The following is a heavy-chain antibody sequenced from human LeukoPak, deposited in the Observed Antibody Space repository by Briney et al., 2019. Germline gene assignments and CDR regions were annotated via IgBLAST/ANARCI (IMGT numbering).Heavy chain of an antibody. V-gene: IGHV1-2*02. D-gene: IGHD1-7*01. Sequence: ASVKVSCKASGYTFTGYYMHWVRQAPGQGLEWTGWINPNTGGTNYAQKFQGRVTMTRDTSISTAYMDLSRLRTDDTAVYYCVQFELDYWGQGTLVTVSS. CDR2: INPNTGGT. J-gene: IGHJ4*02. CDR3: VQFELDY. CDR1: GYTFTGYY.